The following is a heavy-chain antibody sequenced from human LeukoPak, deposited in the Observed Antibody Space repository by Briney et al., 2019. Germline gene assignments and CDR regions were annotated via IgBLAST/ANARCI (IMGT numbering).Heavy chain of an antibody. J-gene: IGHJ6*03. CDR1: GGSISSTTYY. CDR3: TRHSLGLPRFLEWPTRTDMDV. D-gene: IGHD3-3*01. Sequence: SETLSLTCTVSGGSISSTTYYWGWIRQPPGKGLEWIGSIYYSGSTYYNPSLKSRGTISVDTSKNQFSLKLTSVTAADTVVYYCTRHSLGLPRFLEWPTRTDMDVWGKGTTVSVSS. CDR2: IYYSGST. V-gene: IGHV4-39*01.